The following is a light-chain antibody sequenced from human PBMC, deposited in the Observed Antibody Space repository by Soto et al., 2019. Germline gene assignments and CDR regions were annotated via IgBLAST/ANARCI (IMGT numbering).Light chain of an antibody. CDR1: GSDVGGYRY. CDR2: DVS. CDR3: DSYTSSSSYV. J-gene: IGLJ1*01. Sequence: SLLTQPASVTGSPGRSISITSTETGSDVGGYRYVSWYQQHPGKAPKLMIFDVSNRPSGVSDRFSGSKSGNTASLTISGLQSEDEADYYCDSYTSSSSYVFGTGTKVTVL. V-gene: IGLV2-14*01.